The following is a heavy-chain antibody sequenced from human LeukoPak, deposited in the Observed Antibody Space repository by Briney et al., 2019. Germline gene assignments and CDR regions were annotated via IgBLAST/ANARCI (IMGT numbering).Heavy chain of an antibody. D-gene: IGHD3-16*01. CDR1: GGSISSTYYY. CDR3: ARQVTFGYAYAYYFDY. V-gene: IGHV4-39*01. CDR2: FHYSGSN. J-gene: IGHJ4*02. Sequence: SETLSLTCTVSGGSISSTYYYWGWIRQPPGKGLEWIGNFHYSGSNSYNPSLKSQVTISVDTSKNQFSLRLSSVTAADTAVYYCARQVTFGYAYAYYFDYWGQGTLVTVSS.